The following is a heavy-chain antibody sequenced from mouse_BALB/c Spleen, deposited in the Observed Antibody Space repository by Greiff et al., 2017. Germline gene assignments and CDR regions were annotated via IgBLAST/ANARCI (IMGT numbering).Heavy chain of an antibody. Sequence: EVQVVESGGGLVKPGGSLKLSCAASGFTFSDYYMYWVRQTPEKRLEWVATISDGGSYTYYPDSVKGRFTISRDNAKNNLYLQMSSLKSEDTAMYYCARDSTATFAYWGQGTLVTVSA. J-gene: IGHJ3*01. V-gene: IGHV5-4*02. CDR3: ARDSTATFAY. CDR1: GFTFSDYY. CDR2: ISDGGSYT. D-gene: IGHD1-2*01.